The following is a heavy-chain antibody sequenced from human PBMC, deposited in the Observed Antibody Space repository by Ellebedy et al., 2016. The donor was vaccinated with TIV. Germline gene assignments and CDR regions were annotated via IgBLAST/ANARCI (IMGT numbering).Heavy chain of an antibody. Sequence: SETLSLXCTVSGGSVSSGAFYWTWIRHHPGKGLEWIGYIFYNGRTDYNPSLKSRLTISLDTSKNQFSLSLSSLTAADTAIYYCARGKLMGGLAYWGQGTLVTVSS. J-gene: IGHJ4*02. V-gene: IGHV4-31*03. D-gene: IGHD3-16*01. CDR3: ARGKLMGGLAY. CDR1: GGSVSSGAFY. CDR2: IFYNGRT.